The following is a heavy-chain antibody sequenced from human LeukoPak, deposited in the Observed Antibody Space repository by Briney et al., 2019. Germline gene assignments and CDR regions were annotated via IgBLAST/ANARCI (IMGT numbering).Heavy chain of an antibody. D-gene: IGHD3-10*01. J-gene: IGHJ4*02. CDR3: AKDPNHYGSGRS. CDR1: GFTFSSYS. V-gene: IGHV3-21*04. CDR2: ISSSSSYI. Sequence: PGGSLRLSCAASGFTFSSYSMNWVRQAPGKGLEWVSSISSSSSYIYYADSVKGRFTISRDNAKNSLYLQMNSLRAEDTAVYYCAKDPNHYGSGRSWGQGTLVTVSS.